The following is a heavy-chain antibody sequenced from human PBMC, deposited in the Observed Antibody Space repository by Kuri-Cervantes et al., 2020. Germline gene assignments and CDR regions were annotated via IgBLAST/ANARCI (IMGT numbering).Heavy chain of an antibody. CDR1: GFPFSSYG. J-gene: IGHJ6*03. D-gene: IGHD3-3*01. CDR2: ISSSGSTI. CDR3: ARGGYDFWSGYYPGYYHYYMDV. Sequence: GESLKISCAASGFPFSSYGMHWVRQAPGKGLEWVSYISSSGSTIYYADSVKGRFTISRDNAKNSLYLQMNSLRAEDTAVYYCARGGYDFWSGYYPGYYHYYMDVWGKGTTVTVSS. V-gene: IGHV3-48*03.